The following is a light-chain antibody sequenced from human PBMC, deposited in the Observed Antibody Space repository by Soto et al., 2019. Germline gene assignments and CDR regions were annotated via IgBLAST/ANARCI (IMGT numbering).Light chain of an antibody. CDR3: CSYAGSSTPVF. CDR1: SSDVGAYDY. CDR2: EVS. Sequence: QSVLTQPASVSGSPGQSITISCTGTSSDVGAYDYVSWYQQYPGKTPKVMISEVSNRPSGVSNRFSGSKSGNTASLTISGLQAEDEADYYCCSYAGSSTPVFFGGGTKLTVL. J-gene: IGLJ2*01. V-gene: IGLV2-14*01.